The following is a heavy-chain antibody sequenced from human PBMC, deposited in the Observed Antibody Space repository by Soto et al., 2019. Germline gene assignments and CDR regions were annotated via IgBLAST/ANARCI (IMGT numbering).Heavy chain of an antibody. V-gene: IGHV1-69*01. D-gene: IGHD6-13*01. CDR3: ARDLIAAAVSYYYYGMDV. Sequence: QVPLVQSGAEVKKPGSSVKVSCKASGGTFSSYAISWVRQAPGQGLEWMGGIIPIFGTANYAQKFQGRVTITADESTSTAYMELSSLRSEDTAVYYCARDLIAAAVSYYYYGMDVWGQGTTVTVSS. CDR1: GGTFSSYA. J-gene: IGHJ6*02. CDR2: IIPIFGTA.